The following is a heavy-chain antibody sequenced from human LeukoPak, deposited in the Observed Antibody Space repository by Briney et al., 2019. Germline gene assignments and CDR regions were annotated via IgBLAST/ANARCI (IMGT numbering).Heavy chain of an antibody. Sequence: PGGSLRLSCAASGFTFSSYAMHWVRQAPGKGLEWVSVISYDGSNKYYADSVKGRFTISRGNSKNTLYLQMNSLRAEDAAVYYCAKPEMATIPYYFDYWGQGTLVTVSS. CDR2: ISYDGSNK. CDR3: AKPEMATIPYYFDY. J-gene: IGHJ4*02. CDR1: GFTFSSYA. V-gene: IGHV3-30-3*02. D-gene: IGHD5-24*01.